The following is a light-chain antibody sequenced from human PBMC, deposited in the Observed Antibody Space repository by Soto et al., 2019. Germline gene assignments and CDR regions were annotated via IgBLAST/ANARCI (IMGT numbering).Light chain of an antibody. Sequence: QSVLTQPASVSGSSGQSTTISCTGTSSDVGSYNLVSWHQQHPGKAPKLIIYEGDKRPSGVSNRFSGSKSGNTASLTISGLQAEDEADYYCCSYSYGSTLVFGGGTKVTVL. CDR2: EGD. J-gene: IGLJ2*01. V-gene: IGLV2-23*01. CDR1: SSDVGSYNL. CDR3: CSYSYGSTLV.